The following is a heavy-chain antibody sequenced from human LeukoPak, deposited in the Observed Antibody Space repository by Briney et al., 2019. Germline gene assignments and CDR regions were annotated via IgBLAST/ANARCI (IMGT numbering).Heavy chain of an antibody. J-gene: IGHJ6*03. CDR1: GGSISSSSYY. V-gene: IGHV4-39*01. CDR2: LYYSGST. D-gene: IGHD3-10*01. Sequence: SETLSLTCTVSGGSISSSSYYWGWIRQPPGKGLECIGSLYYSGSTYYNPSLKSRVTISVDTSKNQFSLKLSSVTAADTAVYYCARIMVRGVSLLFYYYMDVWGKGTTVTISS. CDR3: ARIMVRGVSLLFYYYMDV.